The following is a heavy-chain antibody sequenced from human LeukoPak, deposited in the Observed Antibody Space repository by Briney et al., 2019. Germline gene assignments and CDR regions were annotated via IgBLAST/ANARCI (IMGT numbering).Heavy chain of an antibody. CDR1: GYTFTRYG. Sequence: GASGKVSCKAAGYTFTRYGISWVRQAPGQGLEWMGWISVYNGNTNYAQKLQGRVTMTTYTSTGTAYMELRSLRSDDTAVYYCARYYDSSVYDHDYWGQGTLVTVSS. CDR2: ISVYNGNT. V-gene: IGHV1-18*01. CDR3: ARYYDSSVYDHDY. D-gene: IGHD3-22*01. J-gene: IGHJ4*02.